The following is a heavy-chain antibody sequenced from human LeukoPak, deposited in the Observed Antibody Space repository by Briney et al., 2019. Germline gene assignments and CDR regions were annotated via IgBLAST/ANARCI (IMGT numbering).Heavy chain of an antibody. Sequence: ASVKVSCKASGYTFTSYGISWVRQAPGQGLEWMGWISAYNGNTNHAQKLQGRVTMTTDTSTSTAYMELRSLRSDDTAVYYCARVGVVVITTPQEFGYWGQGTLVTVSS. CDR1: GYTFTSYG. V-gene: IGHV1-18*01. J-gene: IGHJ4*02. CDR3: ARVGVVVITTPQEFGY. CDR2: ISAYNGNT. D-gene: IGHD3-22*01.